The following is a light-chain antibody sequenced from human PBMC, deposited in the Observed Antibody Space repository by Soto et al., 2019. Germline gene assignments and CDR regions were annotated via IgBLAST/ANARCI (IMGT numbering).Light chain of an antibody. CDR3: SSYTSSSTLYV. J-gene: IGLJ1*01. CDR2: DVS. Sequence: QSALTQPASVSGSPGQSITISCTGTSRDVGGYNYVSWYQQHPGKAPKLMIYDVSNRPSGVSNRFSGSKSGNTASLTISGLQAEYEADYYCSSYTSSSTLYVFGTGTKLTVL. V-gene: IGLV2-14*01. CDR1: SRDVGGYNY.